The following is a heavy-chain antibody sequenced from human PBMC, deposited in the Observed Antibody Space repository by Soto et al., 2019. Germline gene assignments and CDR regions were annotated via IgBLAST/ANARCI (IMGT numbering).Heavy chain of an antibody. Sequence: QVQLVQAGAEVKKPGASVKVSCKVSGYTFTGNYMHWMRQAPGQVPEWMGWINPRNGDTDYAQKFQCRVTITRETAISTAYMDLSRLTSDDTAIYFCVRGGGVDVVTPTRIVFDSWGQGTLLTVSS. CDR1: GYTFTGNY. CDR2: INPRNGDT. CDR3: VRGGGVDVVTPTRIVFDS. D-gene: IGHD2-21*02. V-gene: IGHV1-2*02. J-gene: IGHJ4*02.